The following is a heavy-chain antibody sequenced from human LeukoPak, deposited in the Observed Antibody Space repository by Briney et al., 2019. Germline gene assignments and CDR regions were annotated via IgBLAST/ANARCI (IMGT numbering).Heavy chain of an antibody. V-gene: IGHV4-30-2*01. CDR2: IYHSGST. J-gene: IGHJ5*02. Sequence: SETLSLTCAVSGGSISSGGYSWSWIRQPPGKGLEWIGYIYHSGSTYYNPSLKSRVTISVDRSENQFSLKLSSVTAADTAVYYCARNGDYAWFDPWGQGTLVTVSS. CDR1: GGSISSGGYS. CDR3: ARNGDYAWFDP. D-gene: IGHD4-17*01.